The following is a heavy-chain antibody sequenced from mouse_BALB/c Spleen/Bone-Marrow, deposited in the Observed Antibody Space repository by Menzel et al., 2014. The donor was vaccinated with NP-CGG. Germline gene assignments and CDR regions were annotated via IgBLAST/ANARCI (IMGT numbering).Heavy chain of an antibody. Sequence: QVQLQQSGAELVRPGVSVKISCKGSGYTFTDYALHWVKQSHAKSLEWIGITSTYYGDASCNQKFKGKATMTVDKSSSTAYMELARLTSEDSAIYYCARSDGFDYWGQGTTLTASS. V-gene: IGHV1S137*01. CDR1: GYTFTDYA. J-gene: IGHJ2*01. CDR2: TSTYYGDA. D-gene: IGHD2-3*01. CDR3: ARSDGFDY.